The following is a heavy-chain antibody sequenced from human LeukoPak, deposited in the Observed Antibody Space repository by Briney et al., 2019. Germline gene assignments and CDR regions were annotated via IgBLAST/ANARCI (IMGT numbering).Heavy chain of an antibody. Sequence: SETLSLTCTVSGGSISSSSYYWGWIRQPPGKGLEWIGSIYYSGSTYYNASPKSRGTISVDTSKNQFSLKLNSVTAADTAVYFCARQVVAVAGTGYFDYWGQGTLVTVSS. CDR1: GGSISSSSYY. CDR3: ARQVVAVAGTGYFDY. J-gene: IGHJ4*02. CDR2: IYYSGST. D-gene: IGHD6-19*01. V-gene: IGHV4-39*01.